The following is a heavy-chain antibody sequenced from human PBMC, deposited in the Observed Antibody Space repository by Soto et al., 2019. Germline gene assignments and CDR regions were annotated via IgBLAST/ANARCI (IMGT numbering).Heavy chain of an antibody. D-gene: IGHD5-12*01. CDR3: ARRGIKYPRVYYGMDV. CDR2: INHSGST. V-gene: IGHV4-34*01. CDR1: CVSFSGYY. J-gene: IGHJ6*02. Sequence: SETLSLTCAVYCVSFSGYYWSWIRQPPGKGLEWIGEINHSGSTNYNPSLKSRVTISVDTSKNQFSLKLSSVTAADTAVYYCARRGIKYPRVYYGMDVWGQGTTVTVSS.